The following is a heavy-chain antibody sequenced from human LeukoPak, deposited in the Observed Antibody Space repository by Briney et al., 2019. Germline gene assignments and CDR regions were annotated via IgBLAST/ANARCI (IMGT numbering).Heavy chain of an antibody. V-gene: IGHV4-4*07. CDR1: GGSIGSYY. CDR2: IYSSGIT. CDR3: ARVRSGSYYFDY. J-gene: IGHJ4*02. Sequence: SETLSLTCSVSGGSIGSYYWSWIRQPTGRGLEWIGRIYSSGITNYNPSLKSRVTMSVDTSKNQFSLKLNSVTATDTAFYYCARVRSGSYYFDYWGQGTLVTVSS. D-gene: IGHD1-26*01.